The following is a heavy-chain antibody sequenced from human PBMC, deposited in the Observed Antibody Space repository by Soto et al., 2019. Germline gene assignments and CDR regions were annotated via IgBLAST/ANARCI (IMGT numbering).Heavy chain of an antibody. CDR1: GFTFDSYA. J-gene: IGHJ5*01. CDR2: ISGSGGST. V-gene: IGHV3-23*01. D-gene: IGHD2-8*01. CDR3: ARGYCVNGVCYGSPHWFDS. Sequence: WGSLRLSCAASGFTFDSYAISCVRHSPLKWREWVSSISGSGGSTHYAESVKGRLTISRENSKNTLYLQMNNLRAEDTAIYSCARGYCVNGVCYGSPHWFDSWGQGTLVTVSS.